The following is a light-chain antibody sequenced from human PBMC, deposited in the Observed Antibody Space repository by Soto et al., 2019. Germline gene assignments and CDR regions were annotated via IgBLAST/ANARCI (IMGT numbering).Light chain of an antibody. J-gene: IGLJ2*01. V-gene: IGLV2-14*01. CDR2: DVT. Sequence: QSALTQPPSVSGSPGQSITISCTGTSSDVGGYGFVSWFQQRPGKAPKLIIYDVTNRPSGVSNRFSGSKSGNTASLTISGLQAEDEADYYCSSYTASSTLLFGGGTKLTVL. CDR3: SSYTASSTLL. CDR1: SSDVGGYGF.